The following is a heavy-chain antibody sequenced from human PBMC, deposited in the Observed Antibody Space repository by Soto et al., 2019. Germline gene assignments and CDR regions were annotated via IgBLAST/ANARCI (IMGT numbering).Heavy chain of an antibody. V-gene: IGHV3-30*18. Sequence: PGGSLRLSCAASGFTFSSYGMHWVRQAPGKGLEWAAVISYEGSIQYYADSVKGRFTISRDNSKNTLYLQMNSLRDEDTAVYYCVKTGTPLYGPGRSWFDPWGQGTLVTVSS. CDR2: ISYEGSIQ. CDR3: VKTGTPLYGPGRSWFDP. CDR1: GFTFSSYG. D-gene: IGHD3-10*01. J-gene: IGHJ5*02.